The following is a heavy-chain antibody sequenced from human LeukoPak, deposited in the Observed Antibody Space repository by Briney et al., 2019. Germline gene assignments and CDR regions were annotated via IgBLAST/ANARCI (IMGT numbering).Heavy chain of an antibody. J-gene: IGHJ4*02. CDR1: GGSFSGYY. Sequence: SETLSLTCAVYGGSFSGYYWSWIRQPPGKGLEWIGEINHSGSTNYNPSLKSRVTISVDTSKNQFSLKLSSVTAADTAVYYCASTSDVWALYYGETDYWGQGTLVTVSS. D-gene: IGHD3-3*01. V-gene: IGHV4-34*01. CDR2: INHSGST. CDR3: ASTSDVWALYYGETDY.